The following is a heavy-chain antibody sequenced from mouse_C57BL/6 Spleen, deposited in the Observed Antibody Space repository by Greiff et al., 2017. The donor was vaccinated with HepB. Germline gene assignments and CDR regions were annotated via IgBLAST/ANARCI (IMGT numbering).Heavy chain of an antibody. CDR3: ARRDYDYDEGDYYAMDY. CDR2: ISSGGSYT. V-gene: IGHV5-6*02. J-gene: IGHJ4*01. Sequence: DVKLVESGGDLVKPGGSLKLSCAASGFTFSSYGMSWVRQTPDKRLEWVATISSGGSYTYYPDSVKGRFTISRDNAKNTLYLQMSSLKSEDTAMYYCARRDYDYDEGDYYAMDYWGQGTSVTVSS. D-gene: IGHD2-4*01. CDR1: GFTFSSYG.